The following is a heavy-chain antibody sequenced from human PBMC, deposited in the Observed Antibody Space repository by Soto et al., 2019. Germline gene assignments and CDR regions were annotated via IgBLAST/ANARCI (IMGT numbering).Heavy chain of an antibody. J-gene: IGHJ4*02. V-gene: IGHV4-38-2*01. Sequence: PSETLSLTCAVSGYSISSGYYWGWIRQPPGKGLEWIASIYHSGSTYYNPSLKSRVTISIDTSKNQFSLKLSSVTAADTAVYYCARADRGYNYVYNYWGQGTLVTVSS. D-gene: IGHD5-18*01. CDR2: IYHSGST. CDR3: ARADRGYNYVYNY. CDR1: GYSISSGYY.